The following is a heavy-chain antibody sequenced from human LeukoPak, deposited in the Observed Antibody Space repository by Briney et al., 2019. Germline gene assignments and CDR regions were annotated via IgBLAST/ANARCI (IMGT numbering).Heavy chain of an antibody. D-gene: IGHD6-13*01. CDR2: IYTSGST. V-gene: IGHV4-4*07. CDR3: ARDIPIAATSWFDP. Sequence: PSETLSLTCTVSGGSISRYYWSWIRQPAGKGLEWIGRIYTSGSTNYNPSLKSRVTMSVDTSKNQFSLKLSSVTAADTAVYYCARDIPIAATSWFDPWGQGTLVTVSS. J-gene: IGHJ5*02. CDR1: GGSISRYY.